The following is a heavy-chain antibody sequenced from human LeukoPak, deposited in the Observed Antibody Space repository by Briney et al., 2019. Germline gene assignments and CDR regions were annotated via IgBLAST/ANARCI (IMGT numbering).Heavy chain of an antibody. Sequence: PGGSLGLSCAASGFTFSSYWMTWVRQAPGKGLEWVANIFEDGSEKNYVDSVRGRFTISRDNAKNSLYLQMDSLRDEDTAMYYCARDVSPSTRGGDCSGGTCYYDAFDLWGQGTMVTVSS. V-gene: IGHV3-7*01. J-gene: IGHJ3*01. CDR2: IFEDGSEK. CDR3: ARDVSPSTRGGDCSGGTCYYDAFDL. D-gene: IGHD2-15*01. CDR1: GFTFSSYW.